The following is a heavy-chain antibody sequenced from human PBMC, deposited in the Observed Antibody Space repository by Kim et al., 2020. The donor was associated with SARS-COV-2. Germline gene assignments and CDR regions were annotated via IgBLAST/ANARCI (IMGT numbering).Heavy chain of an antibody. CDR1: GFTFTDYG. CDR2: ISGNGGAP. Sequence: GGSLRLSCAASGFTFTDYGMTWVRQAPGKGLEWVASISGNGGAPFYAESVKGRFSISRDNSKNTVYLQGNSLRADDTARYYCTKERQINSLGIACNGMDV. CDR3: TKERQINSLGIACNGMDV. V-gene: IGHV3-23*01. D-gene: IGHD6-13*01. J-gene: IGHJ6*01.